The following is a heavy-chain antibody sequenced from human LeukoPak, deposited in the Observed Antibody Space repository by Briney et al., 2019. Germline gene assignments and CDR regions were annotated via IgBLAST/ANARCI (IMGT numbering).Heavy chain of an antibody. CDR1: GYTFTSYY. Sequence: ASVKVSCEASGYTFTSYYMHWVRQAPGQGLEWMGWINPNSGGTNYAQKFQGRVTMTRDTSISTAYMELSRLRSDDTAVYYCARDLMGIRNCGGDCYSSGAFDIWGQGTMVTVSS. CDR3: ARDLMGIRNCGGDCYSSGAFDI. D-gene: IGHD2-21*02. J-gene: IGHJ3*02. V-gene: IGHV1-2*02. CDR2: INPNSGGT.